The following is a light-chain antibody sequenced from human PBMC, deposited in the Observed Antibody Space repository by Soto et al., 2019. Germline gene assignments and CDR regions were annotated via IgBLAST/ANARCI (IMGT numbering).Light chain of an antibody. J-gene: IGKJ5*01. CDR3: QEYHGSPVT. CDR2: GAS. CDR1: QSIRSGR. Sequence: EIVLTQSPDTLTLSPGERATLSCSASQSIRSGRLAWYQQKPGQAPRLVIFGASNRASGTPERFTGSGSGTDFTLTIARLESEDFAVYYCQEYHGSPVTFGLGTRLEIK. V-gene: IGKV3-20*01.